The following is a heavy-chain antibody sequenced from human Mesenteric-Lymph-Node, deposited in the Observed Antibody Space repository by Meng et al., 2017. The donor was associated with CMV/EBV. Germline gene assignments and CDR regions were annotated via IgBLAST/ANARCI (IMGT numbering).Heavy chain of an antibody. J-gene: IGHJ4*02. CDR1: GGSISSSSYY. D-gene: IGHD3-16*02. V-gene: IGHV4-39*01. CDR2: IYYSGST. CDR3: ARLSSDDYVWGSYQTAPFDY. Sequence: SETLSLTCTVSGGSISSSSYYWGWIRQPPGKGLEWIGSIYYSGSTYYNPSLKSRVTISVDTSKNQFSLKLSFVTAADTAVYYCARLSSDDYVWGSYQTAPFDYWGQGTLVTVSS.